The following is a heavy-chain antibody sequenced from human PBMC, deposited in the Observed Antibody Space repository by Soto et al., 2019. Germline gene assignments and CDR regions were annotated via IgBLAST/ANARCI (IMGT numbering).Heavy chain of an antibody. J-gene: IGHJ6*02. CDR3: ARGDYDFWSGYYRPFYSFGMDV. CDR2: IYYSGST. V-gene: IGHV4-59*01. D-gene: IGHD3-3*01. Sequence: ASESLSLTCTVSGGSISSYYWSWIRQPPGKGLEWIGYIYYSGSTNYNPSLKSRVTISVDTSKNQFSLKLSSVNAADTAVYYCARGDYDFWSGYYRPFYSFGMDVWGQGTTGTFSS. CDR1: GGSISSYY.